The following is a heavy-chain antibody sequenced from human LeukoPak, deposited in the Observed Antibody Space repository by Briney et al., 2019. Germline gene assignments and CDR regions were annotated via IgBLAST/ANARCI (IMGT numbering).Heavy chain of an antibody. J-gene: IGHJ4*02. D-gene: IGHD4/OR15-4a*01. CDR2: ISSSSTI. Sequence: PGGSLRLSCAASGFTFSSYSMNWVRQAPGKGLEWVSYISSSSTIYYADSVKGRFTISRDNGKNSLDLQMNSLRADDTAVYYCARDTLGEGEDANYAVYYFDYWGQGTVVTVSS. CDR3: ARDTLGEGEDANYAVYYFDY. V-gene: IGHV3-48*04. CDR1: GFTFSSYS.